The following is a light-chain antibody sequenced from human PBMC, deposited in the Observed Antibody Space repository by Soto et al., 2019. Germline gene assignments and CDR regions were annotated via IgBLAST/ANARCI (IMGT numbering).Light chain of an antibody. CDR1: QSVSSN. J-gene: IGKJ5*01. CDR2: GAS. V-gene: IGKV3D-15*01. CDR3: QQRSNFIT. Sequence: EIVMPQSHATLSASPGESATLSCRASQSVSSNLAWYQQKPGQAPRLLIYGASTRATGIPARFSGSGSGTDFTLTISSLESEDFAVYYCQQRSNFITFGQGTRLEIK.